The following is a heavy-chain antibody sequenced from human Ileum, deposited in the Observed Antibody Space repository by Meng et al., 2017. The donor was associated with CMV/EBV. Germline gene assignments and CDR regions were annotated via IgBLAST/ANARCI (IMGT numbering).Heavy chain of an antibody. CDR1: DLPLSSYA. CDR2: ISYDGSNK. CDR3: AKDTLSGSSGWFDY. Sequence: ASDLPLSSYAMHWVRQAPGKGLEWVAVISYDGSNKYYAESVKGRFTISRDNSKNTLYLQMNSLRAEDTAVYFCAKDTLSGSSGWFDYWGQGTLVTVSS. J-gene: IGHJ4*02. D-gene: IGHD6-19*01. V-gene: IGHV3-30*18.